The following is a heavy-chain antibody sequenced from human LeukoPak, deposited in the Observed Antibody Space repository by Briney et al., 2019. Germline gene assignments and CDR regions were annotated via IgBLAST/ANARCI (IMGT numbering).Heavy chain of an antibody. CDR1: GFTFEEHA. V-gene: IGHV3-9*01. CDR2: ITWNSGRI. J-gene: IGHJ4*02. CDR3: AKVLLPRAITPLDD. D-gene: IGHD2-15*01. Sequence: GGSLRLSCAASGFTFEEHAMHWVRQAPGRGLEWVSSITWNSGRIAYADSVKGRFTISRDNAKNSLYLQMNSLRVEDTAFYYCAKVLLPRAITPLDDWGQGILVTVSS.